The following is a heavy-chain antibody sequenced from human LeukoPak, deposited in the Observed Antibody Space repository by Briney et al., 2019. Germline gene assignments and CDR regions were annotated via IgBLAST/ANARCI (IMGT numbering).Heavy chain of an antibody. CDR2: IGTAGDT. Sequence: GGSLRLSCAASGFTFSSYDMHWVRQATGKGLEWVSAIGTAGDTYYPGSVKGRFTISRENAKNSLYLQMNSLRAGDTAVYYCARSTGYLTPHFDYWAREPWSPSPQ. D-gene: IGHD3-9*01. CDR1: GFTFSSYD. J-gene: IGHJ4*02. CDR3: ARSTGYLTPHFDY. V-gene: IGHV3-13*01.